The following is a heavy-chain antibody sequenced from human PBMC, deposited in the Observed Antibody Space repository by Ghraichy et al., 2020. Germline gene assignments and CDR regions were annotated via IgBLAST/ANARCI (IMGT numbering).Heavy chain of an antibody. CDR3: ARRRRISTRGDGIDV. CDR1: GGSISTYH. CDR2: ISTTGNT. V-gene: IGHV4-4*08. D-gene: IGHD1-1*01. Sequence: LSLTCSVSGGSISTYHWTWIRQPPGTGVEWIGYISTTGNTNYNPSLESRVTISMDTSKSQFSLKLSSVTAADTAVYYCARRRRISTRGDGIDVWGQGTTVTVAS. J-gene: IGHJ6*02.